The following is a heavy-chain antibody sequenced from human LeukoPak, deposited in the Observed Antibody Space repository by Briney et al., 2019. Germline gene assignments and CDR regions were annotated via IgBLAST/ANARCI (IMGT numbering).Heavy chain of an antibody. CDR3: VNPYPTLTTSSVLDT. J-gene: IGHJ5*01. D-gene: IGHD4-17*01. Sequence: QPGRSLRLSCAASGFIFSNYAIHWVRQAPGKGLEWVAAISYDGNTQHYADPVKGRFTISRDNSKSKVYLQIDTLTIEDSAVYYCVNPYPTLTTSSVLDTWGQGTLVTVSS. CDR2: ISYDGNTQ. V-gene: IGHV3-30*18. CDR1: GFIFSNYA.